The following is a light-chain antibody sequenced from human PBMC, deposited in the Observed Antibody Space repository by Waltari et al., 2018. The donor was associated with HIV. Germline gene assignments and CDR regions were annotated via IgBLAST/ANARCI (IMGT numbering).Light chain of an antibody. J-gene: IGLJ3*02. Sequence: QSVLTQPPSASGTPGQRVTISCSGSSSNIGNNYVYWYHQVPGTAPKLLIHMNDPRPSGVPDRFSGSKSGTSAALAISGLRSDDEGDYYCATWDGSLSGRVFGGGTKLTV. V-gene: IGLV1-47*01. CDR1: SSNIGNNY. CDR3: ATWDGSLSGRV. CDR2: MND.